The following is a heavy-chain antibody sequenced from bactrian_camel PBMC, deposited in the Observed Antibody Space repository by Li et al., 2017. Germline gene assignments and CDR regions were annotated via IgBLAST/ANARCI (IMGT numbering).Heavy chain of an antibody. V-gene: IGHV3S53*01. D-gene: IGHD2*01. CDR2: IDYDGST. J-gene: IGHJ6*01. Sequence: QVQLVESGGGSVQPGGSLRLSRVASGYTYSTYCLGWFRQAPGKGRKLVAAIDYDGSTTYADSVKGRFTIFKDAAKITLYLLMDSLKPEDTAMYYCAAVVGGGYCYTRRGSGLRVGDFGYWGQGTQVTVS. CDR3: AAVVGGGYCYTRRGSGLRVGDFGY. CDR1: GYTYSTYC.